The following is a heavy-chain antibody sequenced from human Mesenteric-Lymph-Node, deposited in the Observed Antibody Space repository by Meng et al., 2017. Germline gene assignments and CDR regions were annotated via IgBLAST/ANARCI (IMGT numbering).Heavy chain of an antibody. CDR3: AKDKAAAGAVDP. CDR2: ISGSGGST. J-gene: IGHJ5*02. Sequence: DVELLVSGGRLVQSVGSLRLPCAASGFTFSSYAMSWVRQAPGKGLEWVSAISGSGGSTYYADSVKGRFTISRDNSKNTLYLQMNSLRAEDTAVYYCAKDKAAAGAVDPWGQGTLVTVSS. V-gene: IGHV3-23*01. D-gene: IGHD6-13*01. CDR1: GFTFSSYA.